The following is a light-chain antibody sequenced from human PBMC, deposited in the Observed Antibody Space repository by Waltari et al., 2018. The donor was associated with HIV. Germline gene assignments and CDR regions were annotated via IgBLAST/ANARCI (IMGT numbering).Light chain of an antibody. CDR2: SNN. CDR3: AAWDDSLSGLVV. CDR1: SPNIGSNT. V-gene: IGLV1-44*01. J-gene: IGLJ2*01. Sequence: QSVLTQPPSASGTPGQRVTISCSGSSPNIGSNTVNWYQQLPGTAPRLLIYSNNQRPSVVPDRFSGSKSGTSASLAISGLQSEDEADYYCAAWDDSLSGLVVFGGGTKLTVL.